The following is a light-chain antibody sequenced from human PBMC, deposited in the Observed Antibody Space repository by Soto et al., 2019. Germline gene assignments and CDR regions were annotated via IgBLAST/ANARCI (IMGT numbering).Light chain of an antibody. CDR1: SSDVGTYNP. Sequence: QSVLTQPATVSGSPGQSIAIFCTGTSSDVGTYNPVSWYQQYPGKAPKLMIHDVSNRPSGVSDRFSGSKSGNTASLTISGLQSEDEADYYCSSYTSSSSYVFGSGTKVTFL. J-gene: IGLJ1*01. CDR3: SSYTSSSSYV. V-gene: IGLV2-14*01. CDR2: DVS.